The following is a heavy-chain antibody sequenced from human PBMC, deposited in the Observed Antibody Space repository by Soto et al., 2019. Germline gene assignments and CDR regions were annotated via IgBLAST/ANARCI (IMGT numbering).Heavy chain of an antibody. CDR1: GFTFSSYG. Sequence: GGSLRLSCAASGFTFSSYGMHWVRQAPGKGLEWVADFWADGRSNYYADSVKGRFTISRDNSKNTVFLQMNSLRAEDTAVYYCARDLSFGSLDFDYWGRGTLVTVS. J-gene: IGHJ4*02. V-gene: IGHV3-33*01. CDR2: FWADGRSN. D-gene: IGHD3-16*01. CDR3: ARDLSFGSLDFDY.